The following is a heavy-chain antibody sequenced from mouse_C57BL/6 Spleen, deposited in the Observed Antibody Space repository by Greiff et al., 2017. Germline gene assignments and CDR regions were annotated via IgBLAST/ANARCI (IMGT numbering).Heavy chain of an antibody. Sequence: VQLQQSGPELVKPGASVKISCKASGYSFTGYYMNWVKQSPEKSLEWIGEINPSTGGTTYNQKFKAKATLTVDKSSSTAYMQLKSLTSEDSAVYYCARRRYYDYPLFDYWGQGTLVTVSA. V-gene: IGHV1-42*01. D-gene: IGHD2-4*01. CDR3: ARRRYYDYPLFDY. J-gene: IGHJ3*01. CDR2: INPSTGGT. CDR1: GYSFTGYY.